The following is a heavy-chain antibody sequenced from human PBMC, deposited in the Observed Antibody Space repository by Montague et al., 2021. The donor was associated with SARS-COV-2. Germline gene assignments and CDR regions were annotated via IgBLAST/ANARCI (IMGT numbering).Heavy chain of an antibody. J-gene: IGHJ3*01. CDR2: IYYTGNT. Sequence: SETLSLTCTVSGGSITNNIYYWAWIRQPPGKGLEWIGRIYYTGNTYYNPSLKSRVTISVVTSKNHFTLKLSSVTAAETAVYYCARLKRYFDSSGSPSAFDFWGQGTKVTVSS. V-gene: IGHV4-39*02. CDR1: GGSITNNIYY. D-gene: IGHD3-22*01. CDR3: ARLKRYFDSSGSPSAFDF.